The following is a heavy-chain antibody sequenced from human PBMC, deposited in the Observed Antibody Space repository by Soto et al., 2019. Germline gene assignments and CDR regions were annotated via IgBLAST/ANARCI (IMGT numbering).Heavy chain of an antibody. CDR2: IYPRDSDS. V-gene: IGHV5-51*01. CDR3: ARGSPSADLPYYYGMDV. CDR1: GFTFAIYW. D-gene: IGHD2-15*01. Sequence: GESLKISCKGSGFTFAIYWIGWVRQVPGKGLEWMGIIYPRDSDSTYSPSFQGRVTISADKSISTAYLQWSSLQASDTAVYYCARGSPSADLPYYYGMDVWGQGTTGTVS. J-gene: IGHJ6*02.